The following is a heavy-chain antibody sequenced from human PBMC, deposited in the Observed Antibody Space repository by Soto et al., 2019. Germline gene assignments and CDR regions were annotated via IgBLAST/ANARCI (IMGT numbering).Heavy chain of an antibody. CDR1: GGSISSGGYY. Sequence: QVQLQESGPGLVKPSQTLSLSCTVSGGSISSGGYYWSWIRQHPGKGLEWIVYLYHSGSTFYNPSLKSRVTISVDTSKNQFSLKMSSVTAADTAVYYCAPYYGDYGPASGYWGQGTLVTVSS. J-gene: IGHJ4*02. CDR2: LYHSGST. CDR3: APYYGDYGPASGY. D-gene: IGHD4-17*01. V-gene: IGHV4-31*02.